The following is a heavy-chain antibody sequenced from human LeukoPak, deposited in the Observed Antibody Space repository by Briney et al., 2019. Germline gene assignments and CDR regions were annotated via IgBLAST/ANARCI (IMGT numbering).Heavy chain of an antibody. D-gene: IGHD2-15*01. CDR3: ARDLRMVADY. J-gene: IGHJ4*02. Sequence: GGSLRLSCAASGFTFSSYGMHWARQAPGKGLEWVAVIWYDGSNKYYADSVKGRFTISRDNSKNTLYLQMNSLRAEDTAVYYCARDLRMVADYWGQGALVTVSS. V-gene: IGHV3-33*01. CDR2: IWYDGSNK. CDR1: GFTFSSYG.